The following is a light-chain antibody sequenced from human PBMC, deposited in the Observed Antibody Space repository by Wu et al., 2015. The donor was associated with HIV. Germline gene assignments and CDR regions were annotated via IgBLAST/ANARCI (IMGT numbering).Light chain of an antibody. Sequence: EIVLTQSPGTLSLSPGERATLSCRASQSVSSSYLAWYQQKPGQAPRLLIYGASGRATGIPDRLSGSGSGTDFTLTISRLEPEDFAVYYCQQYTNSPSITFGQGTRLXIK. CDR1: QSVSSSY. CDR3: QQYTNSPSIT. V-gene: IGKV3-20*01. J-gene: IGKJ5*01. CDR2: GAS.